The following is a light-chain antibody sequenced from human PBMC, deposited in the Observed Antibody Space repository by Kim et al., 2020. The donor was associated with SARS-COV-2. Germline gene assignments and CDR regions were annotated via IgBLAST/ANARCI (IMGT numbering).Light chain of an antibody. Sequence: EIVLTQSPGTLSLSPGERATLSCRASQSVSSSYLAWYQQKPGQAPRLLIYGASSRATGIPDRFSGSGSGTDFTLTISRLEPEDFAVYYCQQYGSSRQLTSGPGTKVDI. J-gene: IGKJ3*01. CDR3: QQYGSSRQLT. CDR1: QSVSSSY. CDR2: GAS. V-gene: IGKV3-20*01.